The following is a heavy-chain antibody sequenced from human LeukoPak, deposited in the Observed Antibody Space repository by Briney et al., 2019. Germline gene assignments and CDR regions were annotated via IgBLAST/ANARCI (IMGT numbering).Heavy chain of an antibody. CDR3: ARSIGAAYFDN. V-gene: IGHV3-21*01. J-gene: IGHJ4*02. Sequence: PGGSLRLSCAGSGFTFSSYSMNWVRQAPGKGLEWVSFISSGSNDIYYADSVKGRFTISRDNAKNSLHLEMNSLRAEDTAVYYCARSIGAAYFDNWGQGTLVTVSS. CDR2: ISSGSNDI. CDR1: GFTFSSYS. D-gene: IGHD6-13*01.